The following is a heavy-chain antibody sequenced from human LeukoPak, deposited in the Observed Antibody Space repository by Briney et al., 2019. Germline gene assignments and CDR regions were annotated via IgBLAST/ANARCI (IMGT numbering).Heavy chain of an antibody. D-gene: IGHD2-2*01. J-gene: IGHJ4*02. V-gene: IGHV4-4*07. CDR2: IYTSGST. CDR3: ARDPPGCSSTSCYGI. CDR1: GGSISSYY. Sequence: PSETLSLTCTVSGGSISSYYWSWIRQPAGKGLEWVGRIYTSGSTNYNPSLKSRVTMSVDTSKNQFSLKLSSVTAADTAVYYCARDPPGCSSTSCYGIWGQGTLVTVSS.